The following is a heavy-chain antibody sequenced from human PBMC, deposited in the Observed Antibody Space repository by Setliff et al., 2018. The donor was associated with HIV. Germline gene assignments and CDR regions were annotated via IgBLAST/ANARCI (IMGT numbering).Heavy chain of an antibody. CDR2: IIPIFGTA. V-gene: IGHV1-69*13. CDR1: GGTFSSYA. J-gene: IGHJ4*02. D-gene: IGHD1-26*01. CDR3: AGRGWGGTTSLVGLDY. Sequence: SVKVSCKASGGTFSSYAISWVRQAPGQGLEWMGGIIPIFGTANYAQKFQGRVTITADESTCTAYMELSSLRSEDTAVYYCAGRGWGGTTSLVGLDYWGQGTLVTVSS.